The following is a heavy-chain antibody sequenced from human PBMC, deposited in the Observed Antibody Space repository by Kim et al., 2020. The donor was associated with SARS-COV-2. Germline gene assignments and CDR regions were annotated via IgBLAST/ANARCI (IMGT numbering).Heavy chain of an antibody. CDR3: ARERAPSDYGDYIYGMDV. CDR2: IIPAFAIV. V-gene: IGHV1-69*13. J-gene: IGHJ6*02. CDR1: GGTFRRHP. D-gene: IGHD4-17*01. Sequence: SVKVSCKASGGTFRRHPLSWLRQAPGQGLEWMGGIIPAFAIVNVAQKFQGRVTITADESSTTAYMELSSLRSGDTAVYYCARERAPSDYGDYIYGMDVWGQGTTVTVSS.